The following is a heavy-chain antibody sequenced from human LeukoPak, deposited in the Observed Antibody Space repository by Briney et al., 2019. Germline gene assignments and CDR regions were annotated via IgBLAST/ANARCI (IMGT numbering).Heavy chain of an antibody. V-gene: IGHV4-59*12. D-gene: IGHD2-2*01. J-gene: IGHJ6*04. CDR1: GGSISSYY. Sequence: PSETLSLTCTVSGGSISSYYWSWIRQPPGKGLEWIGYIYYSGSTYYNPSLKSRVTISVDTSKNQFSLKLSSVTAADTAVYYCARYSSTSWDVWGKGTTVTVSS. CDR2: IYYSGST. CDR3: ARYSSTSWDV.